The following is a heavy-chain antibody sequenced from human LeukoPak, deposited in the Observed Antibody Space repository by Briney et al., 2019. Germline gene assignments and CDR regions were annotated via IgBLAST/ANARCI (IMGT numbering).Heavy chain of an antibody. V-gene: IGHV4-59*01. J-gene: IGHJ3*01. Sequence: PSETLSLTCTVSGGSISYYYWSWIRQSPGKGLEWIGYISYTGSTNYNPSLKSRLTISVDTSKNQFSLKLSSVTAADTAVYYCARDPTTVTKGFDVWGLGTLVTVSS. CDR2: ISYTGST. CDR3: ARDPTTVTKGFDV. D-gene: IGHD4-17*01. CDR1: GGSISYYY.